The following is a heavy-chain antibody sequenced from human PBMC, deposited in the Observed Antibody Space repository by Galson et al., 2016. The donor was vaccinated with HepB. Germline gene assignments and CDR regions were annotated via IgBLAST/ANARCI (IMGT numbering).Heavy chain of an antibody. CDR1: GFTVSNAW. J-gene: IGHJ4*02. Sequence: SLRLSCAGSGFTVSNAWINWVRQAPGKGLEWVGLIKRKIDGETADYAAPVKGRFTISRDDSKDTVYLQLNSLKTEDTAVYYCTIKNYYARNGPVDYWGQGTLVTVSS. V-gene: IGHV3-15*07. CDR2: IKRKIDGETA. D-gene: IGHD3-22*01. CDR3: TIKNYYARNGPVDY.